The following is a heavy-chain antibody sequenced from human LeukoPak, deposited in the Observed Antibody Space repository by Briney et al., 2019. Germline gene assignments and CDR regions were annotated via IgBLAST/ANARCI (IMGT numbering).Heavy chain of an antibody. D-gene: IGHD1-26*01. Sequence: PGGSLRLSCAASGFTFSSYAMHWVRQAPGKGLEWVAVISYDGSNKYYADSVKGRFTISRDNSKNTLYLQLNSLRAEDTAVYYCARDQWELRSGFDYWGQGTLVTVSS. CDR1: GFTFSSYA. CDR3: ARDQWELRSGFDY. V-gene: IGHV3-30-3*01. J-gene: IGHJ4*02. CDR2: ISYDGSNK.